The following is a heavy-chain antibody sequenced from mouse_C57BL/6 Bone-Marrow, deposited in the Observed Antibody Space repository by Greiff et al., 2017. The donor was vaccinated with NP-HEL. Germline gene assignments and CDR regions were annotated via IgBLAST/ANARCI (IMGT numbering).Heavy chain of an antibody. J-gene: IGHJ4*01. D-gene: IGHD1-1*01. CDR3: ARDYYGSFYYAMDY. CDR2: IYPRSGNT. CDR1: GYTFTSYG. V-gene: IGHV1-81*01. Sequence: QVQLKESGAELARPGASVKLSCKASGYTFTSYGISWVKQRTGQGLEWIGEIYPRSGNTYYNEKFKGKATLTADKSSSTAYMELRSLTSEDSAVYFCARDYYGSFYYAMDYWGQGTSVTVSS.